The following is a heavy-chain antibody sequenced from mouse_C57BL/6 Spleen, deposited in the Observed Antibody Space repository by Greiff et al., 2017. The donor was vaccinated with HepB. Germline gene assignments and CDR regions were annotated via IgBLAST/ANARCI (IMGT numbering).Heavy chain of an antibody. CDR1: GYSITSGYY. V-gene: IGHV3-6*01. CDR2: ISYDGSN. J-gene: IGHJ3*01. CDR3: ARDSHYYGSSWFAY. D-gene: IGHD1-1*01. Sequence: DVKLQESGPGLVKPSQSLSLTCSVTGYSITSGYYWNWIRQFPGNKLEWMGYISYDGSNNYNPSLKNRISITRDTSKNQFFLKLNSVTTEDTATYYCARDSHYYGSSWFAYWGQGTLVTVSA.